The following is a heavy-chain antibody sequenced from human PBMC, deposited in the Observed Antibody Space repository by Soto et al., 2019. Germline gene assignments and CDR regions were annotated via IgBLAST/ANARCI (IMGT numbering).Heavy chain of an antibody. Sequence: SDTLSLTCTVSGGSISSDYWNWIRQPPGKGLEWIGYVYHSWSTKYNPSLESRVTISVDTSKNQLSLKLSSVTAADTAVYYCARFGTSPNGNWFDPWGQGTLVTVSS. D-gene: IGHD3-10*01. CDR1: GGSISSDY. CDR3: ARFGTSPNGNWFDP. CDR2: VYHSWST. J-gene: IGHJ5*02. V-gene: IGHV4-59*01.